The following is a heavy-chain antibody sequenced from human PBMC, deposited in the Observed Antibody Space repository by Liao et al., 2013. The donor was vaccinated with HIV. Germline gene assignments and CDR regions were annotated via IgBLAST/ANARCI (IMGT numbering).Heavy chain of an antibody. J-gene: IGHJ4*02. CDR1: GGSISGSSYY. CDR3: ARARIAVAGFPLGFDY. Sequence: QVQLPQWGAGLLKPSETLSRTCAVYGGSISGSSYYWSWIRQPPGKGLEWIGYIYYSGSTNYNPSLKSRVTISVDTSKNQFSLKLSSVTAADTAVYYCARARIAVAGFPLGFDYWGQGTLVTVSS. D-gene: IGHD6-19*01. CDR2: IYYSGST. V-gene: IGHV4-61*01.